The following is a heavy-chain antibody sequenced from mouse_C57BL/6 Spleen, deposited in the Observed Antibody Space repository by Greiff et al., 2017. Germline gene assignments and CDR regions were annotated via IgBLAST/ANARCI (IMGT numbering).Heavy chain of an antibody. D-gene: IGHD1-1*01. J-gene: IGHJ2*01. Sequence: EVQVVESGGGLVKPGGSLKLSCAASGFTFSDYGMHWVRQAPEKGLEWVAYISSGSSTIYYADTVKGRFTISRDKAKNTLFLQMTSLGSEDTAMYYCARISITTVVLDYWGQGTTLTVSS. CDR2: ISSGSSTI. CDR3: ARISITTVVLDY. CDR1: GFTFSDYG. V-gene: IGHV5-17*01.